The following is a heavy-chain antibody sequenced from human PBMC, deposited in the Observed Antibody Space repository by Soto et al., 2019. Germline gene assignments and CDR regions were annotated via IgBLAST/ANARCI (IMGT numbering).Heavy chain of an antibody. CDR2: ISAYNGNT. CDR3: ARGRVVPAADYYGMDV. V-gene: IGHV1-18*01. J-gene: IGHJ6*02. D-gene: IGHD2-2*01. CDR1: GYTFTSYG. Sequence: QVQLVQSGAEVKKPGASVKVSCKASGYTFTSYGISGVRQSPGQGLEWMGWISAYNGNTNYAQKLKGRVTMTTDTSTSTAYMELRSLRSDSTAVYYCARGRVVPAADYYGMDVWGQGTTVTVSS.